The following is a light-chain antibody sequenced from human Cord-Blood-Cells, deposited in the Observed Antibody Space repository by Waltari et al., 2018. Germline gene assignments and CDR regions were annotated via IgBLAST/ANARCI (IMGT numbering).Light chain of an antibody. CDR3: QQYNSWLT. CDR2: GAS. CDR1: RSVSSN. Sequence: EIVMTQSPATLSVSPGERATPSCRASRSVSSNLAWYQQKPGQAPRLLIYGASTRATGIPARFIVSASGTEITLTISSLQSEDFAVYYCQQYNSWLTFGGGTKVQIK. V-gene: IGKV3-15*01. J-gene: IGKJ4*01.